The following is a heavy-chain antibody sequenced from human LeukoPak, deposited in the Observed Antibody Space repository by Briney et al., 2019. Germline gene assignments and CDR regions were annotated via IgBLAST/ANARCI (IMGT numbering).Heavy chain of an antibody. CDR3: ANALLRYFDWSGVDY. J-gene: IGHJ4*02. D-gene: IGHD3-9*01. CDR2: ISGSGGST. V-gene: IGHV3-23*01. CDR1: GFTFSSYA. Sequence: PGGSLRLSCAASGFTFSSYAMSWVRQAPGKGLEWVSAISGSGGSTYYADSVKGRFTISRDNSKNTLYLQMNSLRAEDTAVYYCANALLRYFDWSGVDYWGQGTLVTVSS.